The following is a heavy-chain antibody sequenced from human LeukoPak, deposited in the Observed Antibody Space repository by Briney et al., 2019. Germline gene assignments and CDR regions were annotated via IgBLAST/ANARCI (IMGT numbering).Heavy chain of an antibody. CDR3: ARGLENFDY. V-gene: IGHV1-2*06. J-gene: IGHJ4*02. CDR1: GYTFSGYY. CDR2: INPNSGGT. D-gene: IGHD1-1*01. Sequence: ASVKVSCKASGYTFSGYYMHWVRQAPGQGLEWMGRINPNSGGTNYSQKFQGRVTMTRDTSISTTYMELRRVRFDDTAVYYCARGLENFDYWGQGTLVSVFS.